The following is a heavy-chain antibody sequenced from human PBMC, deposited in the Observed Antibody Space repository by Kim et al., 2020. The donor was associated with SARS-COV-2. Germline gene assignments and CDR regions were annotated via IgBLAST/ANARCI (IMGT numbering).Heavy chain of an antibody. D-gene: IGHD6-13*01. CDR1: GGTFSSYA. V-gene: IGHV1-69*13. J-gene: IGHJ5*02. CDR3: ARDRVAYSTRGWWFDP. CDR2: IIPIFGTA. Sequence: SVKVSFKASGGTFSSYAISWVRQAPGQGLEWMGGIIPIFGTANYAQKFQGRVTITADESTSTAYMELSSLRSEDTAVYYCARDRVAYSTRGWWFDPWGQGTLGTVSP.